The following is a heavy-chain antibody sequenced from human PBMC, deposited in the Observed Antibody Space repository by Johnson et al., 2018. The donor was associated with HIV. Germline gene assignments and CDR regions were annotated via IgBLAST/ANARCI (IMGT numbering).Heavy chain of an antibody. J-gene: IGHJ3*02. CDR1: GFTFSSYA. CDR3: ARERGISGAFDI. Sequence: QVQLVESGGGVVQPGGSLRLSCAASGFTFSSYAMHWVRQAPGKGLERVAVISYDGSNKYYADSVKGRFTISRDNSKNTLYLQMNSLRAEDTAVYYCARERGISGAFDIWGQGTMVTVS. V-gene: IGHV3-30*14. CDR2: ISYDGSNK. D-gene: IGHD3-10*01.